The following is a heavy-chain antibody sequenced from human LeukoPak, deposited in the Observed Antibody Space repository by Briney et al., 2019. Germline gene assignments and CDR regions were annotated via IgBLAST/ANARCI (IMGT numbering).Heavy chain of an antibody. V-gene: IGHV4-59*08. J-gene: IGHJ4*02. CDR1: DTSFSTYF. D-gene: IGHD1-1*01. CDR3: ARAKPNWNPPDY. CDR2: IYDSGNT. Sequence: SETLSLTCTVSDTSFSTYFWSWIRQPPGKGLEWVGYIYDSGNTKYNPSLESRVTTSVDTSKSQFFLNLNSVTAADTAVYYCARAKPNWNPPDYWGQGTLVTVSS.